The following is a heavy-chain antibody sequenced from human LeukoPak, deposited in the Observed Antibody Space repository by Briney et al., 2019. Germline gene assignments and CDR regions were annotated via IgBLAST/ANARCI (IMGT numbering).Heavy chain of an antibody. CDR2: IYTSGST. Sequence: SQTLSLTCTVSGGSISSGSYYWSWIRQPAGKGLEWIGRIYTSGSTNYNPSLKSRVTISVDTSKNQFSLKLSSVTAADTAVYYCARVNGFPAAMFGWFDPWGQGTLVTVSS. D-gene: IGHD2-2*01. V-gene: IGHV4-61*02. CDR3: ARVNGFPAAMFGWFDP. CDR1: GGSISSGSYY. J-gene: IGHJ5*02.